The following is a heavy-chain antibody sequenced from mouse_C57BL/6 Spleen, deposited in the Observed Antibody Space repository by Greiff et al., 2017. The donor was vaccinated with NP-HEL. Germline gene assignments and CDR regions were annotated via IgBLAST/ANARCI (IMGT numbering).Heavy chain of an antibody. CDR3: ARHYYGSILDGAMDY. CDR2: IDPSDSDT. CDR1: GYTFTSYW. D-gene: IGHD1-1*01. J-gene: IGHJ4*01. V-gene: IGHV1-52*01. Sequence: VQLQQPGAELVRPGSSVKLSCKASGYTFTSYWMHWVKQRPIQGLEWIGNIDPSDSDTHYNQKFKDKATLTADKSSSTAYMQLSSLTSEDSAVYYCARHYYGSILDGAMDYWGQGTSVTVSS.